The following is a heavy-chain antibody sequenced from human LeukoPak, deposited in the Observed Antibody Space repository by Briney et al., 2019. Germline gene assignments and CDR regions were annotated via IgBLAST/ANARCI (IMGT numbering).Heavy chain of an antibody. CDR1: GFTFSSYG. V-gene: IGHV3-30*02. CDR2: IRYDGSKK. Sequence: PGGSLRLSCAASGFTFSSYGMHWVRQAPGKGLEWVAFIRYDGSKKYYADSVKGRFTISRDNSKNTLYLQMNSLRAEDTAVYYCAREAEYSSLYYFDYWGQGTLVTVSS. CDR3: AREAEYSSLYYFDY. D-gene: IGHD6-6*01. J-gene: IGHJ4*02.